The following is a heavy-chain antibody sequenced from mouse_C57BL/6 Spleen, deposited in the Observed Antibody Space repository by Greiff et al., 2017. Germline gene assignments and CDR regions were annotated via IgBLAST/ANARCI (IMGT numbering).Heavy chain of an antibody. Sequence: VQLQQSGPELVKPGDSVKISCKASGYSFTGYFMNWVIQSHGKSLEWIGRINPYNGDTFYNQKFKGKATLTVDKSSSTAHMELRSLTSEDSAVYYCARKASAYYYAMDYWGQGTSVTVSS. CDR3: ARKASAYYYAMDY. V-gene: IGHV1-20*01. J-gene: IGHJ4*01. CDR2: INPYNGDT. D-gene: IGHD6-1*01. CDR1: GYSFTGYF.